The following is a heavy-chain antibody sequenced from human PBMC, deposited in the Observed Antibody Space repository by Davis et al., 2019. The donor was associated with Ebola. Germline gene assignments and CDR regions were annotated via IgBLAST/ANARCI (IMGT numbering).Heavy chain of an antibody. CDR1: GFTFSNYC. Sequence: GGSLRLSCAASGFTFSNYCMNWVRQAPGKGLEWVSSITPSSRYIYYADSVKGRFTISRDNAKNSLYLQINSLRAEDTAVYYCARARDYYYDKNYYAMDVWGQGTTVTVSS. J-gene: IGHJ6*02. D-gene: IGHD3-22*01. CDR3: ARARDYYYDKNYYAMDV. V-gene: IGHV3-21*01. CDR2: ITPSSRYI.